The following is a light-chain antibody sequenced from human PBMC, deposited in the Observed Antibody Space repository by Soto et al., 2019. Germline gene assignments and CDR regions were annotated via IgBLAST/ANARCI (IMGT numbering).Light chain of an antibody. J-gene: IGKJ4*01. CDR2: DAS. CDR1: QSVTSDY. CDR3: QQYGSSPLT. V-gene: IGKV3-20*01. Sequence: EIVLTQSPGTLSLSPGERATLSCRASQSVTSDYFAWYQQKPGQAPKLLIYDASSRATGIPDKFSGSGSGTDFTLTISRLAPEDFAVYYCQQYGSSPLTFGGGTKVEIK.